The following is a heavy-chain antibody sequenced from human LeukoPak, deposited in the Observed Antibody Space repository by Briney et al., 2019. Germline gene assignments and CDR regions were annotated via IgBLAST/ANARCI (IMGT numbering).Heavy chain of an antibody. CDR1: GGPISSYY. CDR2: IYYSGST. J-gene: IGHJ4*02. CDR3: ASFVAGWNYFDY. D-gene: IGHD6-19*01. Sequence: SETLSLTCTVSGGPISSYYWSWIRQPPGKGLEWIGYIYYSGSTNYNPSLKSRVTISVDTSKNQFSLKLSSVTAADTAVYYCASFVAGWNYFDYWGQGTLVTVSS. V-gene: IGHV4-59*08.